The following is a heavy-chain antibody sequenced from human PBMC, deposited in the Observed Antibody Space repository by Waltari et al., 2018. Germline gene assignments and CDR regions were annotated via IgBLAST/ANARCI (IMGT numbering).Heavy chain of an antibody. CDR1: GGSISSGGYY. J-gene: IGHJ3*02. V-gene: IGHV4-31*03. CDR2: IYYSGST. D-gene: IGHD6-19*01. Sequence: QVQLQESGPGLVKPSQTLSLNCTVSGGSISSGGYYWSWIRQHPGKGLEWIGYIYYSGSTYYNPSLKSRVTISVDTSKNQFSLKLSSVTAADTAVYYCARDFDSVAGTTFDIWGQGTMVTVS. CDR3: ARDFDSVAGTTFDI.